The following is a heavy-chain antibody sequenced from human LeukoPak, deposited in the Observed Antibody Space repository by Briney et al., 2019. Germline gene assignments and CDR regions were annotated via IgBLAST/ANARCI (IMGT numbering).Heavy chain of an antibody. V-gene: IGHV3-7*03. CDR3: TAVWGMYYYDSSANTGFDY. CDR1: GFTFSTYW. CDR2: INQDGSEK. J-gene: IGHJ4*02. Sequence: GGSLRLSCAASGFTFSTYWMSWVRQAPGKGLEWVANINQDGSEKYYVDSVKGRFTISRDNAKNSLFLQMNSLKTEDTAVYYCTAVWGMYYYDSSANTGFDYWGQGTLVTVSS. D-gene: IGHD3-22*01.